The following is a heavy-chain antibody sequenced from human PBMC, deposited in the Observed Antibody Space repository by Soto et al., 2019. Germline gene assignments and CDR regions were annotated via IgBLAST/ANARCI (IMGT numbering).Heavy chain of an antibody. CDR1: GFNFSDYV. V-gene: IGHV3-30-3*01. J-gene: IGHJ6*02. D-gene: IGHD3-22*01. CDR2: ISFDGSNE. CDR3: AREGYYDSRGYPYGIDV. Sequence: GGSLRLSCAASGFNFSDYVVHWVRQAPGRGLEWMAFISFDGSNEYYADFVKGRFTISRDNSKNMVYLQVNSLRADDTAVYFCAREGYYDSRGYPYGIDVWGQGTTVTVSS.